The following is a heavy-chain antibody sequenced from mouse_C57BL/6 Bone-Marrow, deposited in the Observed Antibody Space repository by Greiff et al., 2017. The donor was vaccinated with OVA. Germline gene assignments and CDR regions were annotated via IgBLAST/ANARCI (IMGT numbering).Heavy chain of an antibody. J-gene: IGHJ4*01. Sequence: CTASGIDFSRYWMSWVRRAPGKGLEWIGEINPDSSTINYAPSLKDKFIISRDNAKNTLYLQMSKVRSEDTALYYCARRGITNYYAMDYWGQGTSVTVSS. CDR3: ARRGITNYYAMDY. D-gene: IGHD2-4*01. CDR2: INPDSSTI. CDR1: GIDFSRYW. V-gene: IGHV4-1*01.